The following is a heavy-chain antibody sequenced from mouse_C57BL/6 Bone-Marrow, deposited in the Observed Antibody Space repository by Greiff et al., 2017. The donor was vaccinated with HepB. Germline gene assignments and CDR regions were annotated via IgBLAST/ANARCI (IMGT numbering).Heavy chain of an antibody. CDR2: IDPETGGT. CDR1: GYTFTDYE. D-gene: IGHD1-1*01. J-gene: IGHJ2*01. CDR3: TRKLLLRPSGFDY. V-gene: IGHV1-15*01. Sequence: QVQLKQSGAELVRPGASVTLSCKASGYTFTDYEMHWVKQTPVHGLEWIGAIDPETGGTAYNQKFKGKAILTADKSSSTAYMELRSLTSEDSAVYYCTRKLLLRPSGFDYWGQGTTLTVSS.